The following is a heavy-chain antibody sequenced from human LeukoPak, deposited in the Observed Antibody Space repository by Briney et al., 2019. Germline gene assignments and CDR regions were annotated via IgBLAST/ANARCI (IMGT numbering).Heavy chain of an antibody. CDR1: GYSISSGYY. CDR2: TYHDGST. V-gene: IGHV4-38-2*02. D-gene: IGHD2-21*02. Sequence: PSETLSLTCTVSGYSISSGYYWGWIRQPPGKGLEWIGNTYHDGSTYYNPSLKSRVTISVDTSKNQFSLKLSSVTAADTAVYYCARSIPRYCGGDCSRWGQGTLVTVSS. J-gene: IGHJ4*02. CDR3: ARSIPRYCGGDCSR.